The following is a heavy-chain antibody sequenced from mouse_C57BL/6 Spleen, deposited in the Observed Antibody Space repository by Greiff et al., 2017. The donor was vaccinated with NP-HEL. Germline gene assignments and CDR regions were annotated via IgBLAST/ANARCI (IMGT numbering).Heavy chain of an antibody. V-gene: IGHV1-72*01. CDR3: ARSVYYDYEGWYYAMDY. J-gene: IGHJ4*01. CDR1: GYTFTSYW. Sequence: VQLQQPGAELVKPGASVKLSCKASGYTFTSYWMHWVKQRPGRGLEWIGRIDPNSGGTKYNEEFKSKATLTVDKPSSTAYMQLSSLTSEDSAVYYCARSVYYDYEGWYYAMDYWGQGTSVTVSS. CDR2: IDPNSGGT. D-gene: IGHD2-4*01.